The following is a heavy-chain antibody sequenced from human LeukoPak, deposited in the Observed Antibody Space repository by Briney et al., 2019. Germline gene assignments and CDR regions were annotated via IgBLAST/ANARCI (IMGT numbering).Heavy chain of an antibody. V-gene: IGHV3-21*01. D-gene: IGHD4-17*01. J-gene: IGHJ4*02. CDR3: ARDLGDYVPLVDY. CDR2: ISSSSSYI. CDR1: GFTFSSYS. Sequence: GGSLRLSCAASGFTFSSYSMNWVRQARGKGLEWVSSISSSSSYIYYADSVKGRFTISRDNAKNSLYLQMNSLRAEDTAVYYCARDLGDYVPLVDYWGEGTLVTVSS.